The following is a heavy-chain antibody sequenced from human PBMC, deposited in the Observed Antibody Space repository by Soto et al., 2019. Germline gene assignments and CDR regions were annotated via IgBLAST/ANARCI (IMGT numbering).Heavy chain of an antibody. CDR3: ARDWRLMPRI. Sequence: TLSLPCTVSRRSHSSGSYYWTWIRQPPGKGLEWIGYIYYSGSTNYNPSLKSRVTISVDTSKNQFSLKLSSVTAADPAVYYCARDWRLMPRIWGQGTMVTVSS. V-gene: IGHV4-61*01. D-gene: IGHD3-16*01. J-gene: IGHJ3*02. CDR1: RRSHSSGSYY. CDR2: IYYSGST.